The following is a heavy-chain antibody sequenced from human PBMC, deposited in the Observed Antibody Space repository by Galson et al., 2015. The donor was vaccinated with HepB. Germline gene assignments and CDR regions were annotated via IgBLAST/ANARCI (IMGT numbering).Heavy chain of an antibody. J-gene: IGHJ3*02. CDR2: IIPIFGTA. D-gene: IGHD2-21*02. CDR1: GYSSTSYW. CDR3: AEGRGDQGAFDI. V-gene: IGHV1-69*01. Sequence: QSGAEVKKPGESLRISCKGSGYSSTSYWISWVRQAPGQGLEWMGGIIPIFGTANYAQKFQGRVTITADESTSTAYKELSSLRSEDTAVYYCAEGRGDQGAFDIWGQGTMVTVSS.